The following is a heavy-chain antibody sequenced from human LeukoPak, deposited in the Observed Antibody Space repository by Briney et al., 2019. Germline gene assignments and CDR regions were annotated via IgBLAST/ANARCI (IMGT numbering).Heavy chain of an antibody. CDR3: ARGRDGYIFDY. CDR1: GGSVSSGSYY. D-gene: IGHD5-24*01. CDR2: IYYSAST. Sequence: SETLSLTCTVSGGSVSSGSYYWSWIRQPPGKGLEWIGYIYYSASTNYNPSLKSRVTISVDTSNSQFSLKLSSVTAADTAVYYCARGRDGYIFDYWGQGTLVTVSS. V-gene: IGHV4-61*01. J-gene: IGHJ4*02.